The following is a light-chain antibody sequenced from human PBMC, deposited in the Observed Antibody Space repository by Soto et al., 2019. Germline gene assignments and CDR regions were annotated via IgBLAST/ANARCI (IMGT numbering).Light chain of an antibody. CDR2: GAS. Sequence: EIVLTQSPGTLSLSPGERATLSCRASQSVNSYLAWYQQKPGQAPRLLIYGASSRATGIPDRFSGSGSGTDFTLTITRLEPEDFAVYYCQQDGSSSRPLGQGTKVEIK. CDR1: QSVNSY. J-gene: IGKJ1*01. V-gene: IGKV3-20*01. CDR3: QQDGSSSRP.